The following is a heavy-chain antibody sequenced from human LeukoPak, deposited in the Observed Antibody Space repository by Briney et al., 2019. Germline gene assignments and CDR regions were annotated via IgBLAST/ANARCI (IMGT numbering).Heavy chain of an antibody. Sequence: AGGSLRLSCAASGFTLTDYYMSWVRQAPGKGLEWVSHITASGTAMFYADSVKGRFTISRDNAKNSLYLQMNSLRDEDTAVYYCASSGSYRFDYWGQGTLVTVSS. D-gene: IGHD1-26*01. CDR2: ITASGTAM. J-gene: IGHJ4*02. CDR1: GFTLTDYY. V-gene: IGHV3-11*04. CDR3: ASSGSYRFDY.